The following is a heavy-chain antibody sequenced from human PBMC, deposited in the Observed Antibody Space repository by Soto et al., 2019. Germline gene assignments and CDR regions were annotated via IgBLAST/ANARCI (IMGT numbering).Heavy chain of an antibody. CDR3: ARYNGYDDF. Sequence: QIQMVQSGAEVKQPGASVKISCKTSGYTFSSYSIIWVRQAPGQGLEWMAWISTTSGNTHYAERVQGRVTVTLDKSARTAFMEMWCLTSDDTAVYFCARYNGYDDFWGHVTLVTVSS. D-gene: IGHD5-12*01. J-gene: IGHJ4*01. CDR1: GYTFSSYS. V-gene: IGHV1-18*01. CDR2: ISTTSGNT.